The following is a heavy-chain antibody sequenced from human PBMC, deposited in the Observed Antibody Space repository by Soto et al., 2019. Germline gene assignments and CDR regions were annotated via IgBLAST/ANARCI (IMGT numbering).Heavy chain of an antibody. Sequence: EVQLVESGGGLVKPGGSLRLSCAASGFTFSNAWMSWVRQAPGKGLEWVGRIKSKTDGGTTDYAAPVKGRFTISRDDSKNTLYLQMNSLKTEDTAVYYCTTDPSPSYSSSWYGNYYGMDVWGQGTTVTVSS. D-gene: IGHD6-13*01. J-gene: IGHJ6*02. CDR2: IKSKTDGGTT. V-gene: IGHV3-15*01. CDR1: GFTFSNAW. CDR3: TTDPSPSYSSSWYGNYYGMDV.